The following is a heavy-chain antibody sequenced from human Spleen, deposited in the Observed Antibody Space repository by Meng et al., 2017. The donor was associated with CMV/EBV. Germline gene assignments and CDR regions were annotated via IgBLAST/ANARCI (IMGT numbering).Heavy chain of an antibody. D-gene: IGHD3-22*01. J-gene: IGHJ6*02. V-gene: IGHV3-23*03. CDR3: AKDSRRDYYDSSGYYHDGMDV. Sequence: GESLKISCAASGFTFNNYAMSWVRQAPGEGLEWVSIIYSGGSDTYYADSVKGRFTISRDNSKNTLYLQMNSRRAGDTATYYCAKDSRRDYYDSSGYYHDGMDVWGQGTTVTVSS. CDR1: GFTFNNYA. CDR2: IYSGGSDT.